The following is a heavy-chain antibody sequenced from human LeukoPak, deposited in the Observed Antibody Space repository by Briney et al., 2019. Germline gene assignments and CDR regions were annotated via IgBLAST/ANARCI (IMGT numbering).Heavy chain of an antibody. D-gene: IGHD3-3*01. J-gene: IGHJ5*02. V-gene: IGHV3-23*01. Sequence: GRSLRLSCAASGFTFSSYAMSWVRQAPGKGLEWISGISNSGDTTYDADSVKGRFTISRDNSKNTLYLQMNSLRAEDTAVYYCARSPDYDFFNWFDPWGQGTLVTVSS. CDR2: ISNSGDTT. CDR3: ARSPDYDFFNWFDP. CDR1: GFTFSSYA.